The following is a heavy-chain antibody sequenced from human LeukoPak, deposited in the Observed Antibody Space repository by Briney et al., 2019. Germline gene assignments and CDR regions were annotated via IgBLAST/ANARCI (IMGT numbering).Heavy chain of an antibody. J-gene: IGHJ4*02. CDR3: ARGGNYFDY. V-gene: IGHV3-48*01. CDR2: ISSSSINK. CDR1: GFTFTSYT. Sequence: GGSLRLSCAASGFTFTSYTTNWVRQAPGKGLEWVSYISSSSINKYYADSVKGRFTISRDDAKNSLYLQMNSLRAEDKAVYYCARGGNYFDYWGQGTLVTVSS. D-gene: IGHD3-16*01.